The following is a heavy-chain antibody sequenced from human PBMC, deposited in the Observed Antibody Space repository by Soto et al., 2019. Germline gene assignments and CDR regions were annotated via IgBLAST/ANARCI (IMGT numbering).Heavy chain of an antibody. D-gene: IGHD3-22*01. CDR2: IYSGGST. CDR1: GFTVSSNY. V-gene: IGHV3-53*01. Sequence: GESLKISCAASGFTVSSNYMSWVRQAPGKGLEWVSVIYSGGSTYYADSVKGRFTISRDNSKNTLYLQMNSLRAEDTAVYYCARGLGRHYYDSSGYFDYWGQGTLVTVSS. CDR3: ARGLGRHYYDSSGYFDY. J-gene: IGHJ4*02.